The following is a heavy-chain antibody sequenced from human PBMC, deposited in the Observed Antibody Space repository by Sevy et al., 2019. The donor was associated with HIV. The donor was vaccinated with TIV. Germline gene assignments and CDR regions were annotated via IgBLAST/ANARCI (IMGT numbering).Heavy chain of an antibody. CDR2: INWNGGST. CDR3: ATSYSSNLHRFDY. CDR1: GFTFDANG. J-gene: IGHJ4*02. Sequence: GGSLRLSCAASGFTFDANGMSWVRQAPGKGLEWVSGINWNGGSTGYADSVKGRFTISRANAKNSLYLQMNNLRAEDTALYHCATSYSSNLHRFDYWGQGTLVNVSS. D-gene: IGHD6-13*01. V-gene: IGHV3-20*01.